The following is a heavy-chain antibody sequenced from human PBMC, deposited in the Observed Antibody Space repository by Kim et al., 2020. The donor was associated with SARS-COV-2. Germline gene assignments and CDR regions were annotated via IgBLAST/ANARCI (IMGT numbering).Heavy chain of an antibody. CDR3: VREGYYFYY. CDR2: TYYRSKWYN. D-gene: IGHD3-16*01. J-gene: IGHJ4*02. V-gene: IGHV6-1*01. CDR1: GDSVSSNSAA. Sequence: SQTLSLTCAISGDSVSSNSAAWTWIRQSPSRGLEWLGKTYYRSKWYNDYAVSVKSRITINPDTSKNQFSLQLNSVTPEDTAVYHCVREGYYFYYWGQGTLVTVSS.